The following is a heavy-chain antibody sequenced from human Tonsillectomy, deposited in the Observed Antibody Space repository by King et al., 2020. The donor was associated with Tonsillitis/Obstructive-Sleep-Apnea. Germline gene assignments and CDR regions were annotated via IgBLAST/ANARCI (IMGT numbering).Heavy chain of an antibody. Sequence: VQLVESGGGLVQPGRSLRLSCAASGFTFDDYAMHWVRQAPGKGLEWVSGISWNSGSIGYADSVKGRLTISRDNAKNSLYLQMNSLRAEDTALYYCAKVKSTYCSSSSCYGGYYYMDVWGKGTTVTVSS. CDR1: GFTFDDYA. CDR2: ISWNSGSI. V-gene: IGHV3-9*01. CDR3: AKVKSTYCSSSSCYGGYYYMDV. J-gene: IGHJ6*03. D-gene: IGHD2-2*01.